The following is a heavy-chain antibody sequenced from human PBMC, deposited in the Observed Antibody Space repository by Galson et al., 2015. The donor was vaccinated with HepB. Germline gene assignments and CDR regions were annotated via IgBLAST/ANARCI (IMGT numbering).Heavy chain of an antibody. CDR2: IKQDGSDK. D-gene: IGHD4-23*01. Sequence: SLRLSCAVSGFTFSSYRMNWVRQAPGKGLEWVADIKQDGSDKYSVDSVKGRFTISRDNAKNAPYLQMNSLRAEDTAVYYCARDMGGDYGGNSGAFDIWGQGTMVTVSS. CDR1: GFTFSSYR. CDR3: ARDMGGDYGGNSGAFDI. V-gene: IGHV3-7*01. J-gene: IGHJ3*02.